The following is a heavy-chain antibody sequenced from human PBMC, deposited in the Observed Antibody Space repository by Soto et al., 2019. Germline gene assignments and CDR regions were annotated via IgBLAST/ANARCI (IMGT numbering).Heavy chain of an antibody. Sequence: QVQLVESGGGVVQPGRSLRLSCAASGFTFSSYGMHWVRQAPGKGLEWAAVISYDGSNKYYADSVKGRFTISRDNSKNTLYLQMNSRRAEDTAVYYCAKDRMVPGYFDYWGQGTLVTVSS. CDR2: ISYDGSNK. CDR3: AKDRMVPGYFDY. CDR1: GFTFSSYG. D-gene: IGHD2-8*01. J-gene: IGHJ4*02. V-gene: IGHV3-30*18.